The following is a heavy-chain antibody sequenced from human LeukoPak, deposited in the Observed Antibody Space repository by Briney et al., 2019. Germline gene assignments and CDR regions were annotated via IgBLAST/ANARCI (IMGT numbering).Heavy chain of an antibody. CDR2: ISGSGGTT. J-gene: IGHJ4*02. Sequence: GGSLRLSCAASGFTFSSYAMSWVRQAPGKGLEWVSGISGSGGTTYYADSVKGRFTISRDNAKNSLYLQMNSLRAEDTAVYYCARGLVWSSSGWFFDYWGQGTLVTVSS. CDR1: GFTFSSYA. V-gene: IGHV3-23*01. CDR3: ARGLVWSSSGWFFDY. D-gene: IGHD6-19*01.